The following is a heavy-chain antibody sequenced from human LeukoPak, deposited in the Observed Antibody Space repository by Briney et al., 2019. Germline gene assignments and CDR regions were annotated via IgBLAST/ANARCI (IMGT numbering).Heavy chain of an antibody. CDR1: GGSISSYY. V-gene: IGHV4-59*08. CDR3: AKSRDGYNNYQFDY. D-gene: IGHD5-24*01. Sequence: SETLSLTCTVSGGSISSYYWSWIRQPPGKGLEWIGFIYYSGSTNYNPSLKSRVTISVDTSKNQFPLKLSSVTAADMGVYYCAKSRDGYNNYQFDYWGQGTLVTVSS. J-gene: IGHJ4*02. CDR2: IYYSGST.